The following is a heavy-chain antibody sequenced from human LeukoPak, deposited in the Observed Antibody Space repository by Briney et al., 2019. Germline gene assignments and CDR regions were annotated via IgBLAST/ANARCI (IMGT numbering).Heavy chain of an antibody. CDR2: ISYDGSNK. CDR3: ARDYATDIVVVVAAKTPPDY. Sequence: PGGSLRLPCAASGLTFSSYAMHWVRQAPGKGLEWVAVISYDGSNKYYADSVKGRFTISRDNSKNTLYLQMNSLRAEDTAVYYCARDYATDIVVVVAAKTPPDYWGQGTLVTVSS. D-gene: IGHD2-15*01. V-gene: IGHV3-30*04. J-gene: IGHJ4*02. CDR1: GLTFSSYA.